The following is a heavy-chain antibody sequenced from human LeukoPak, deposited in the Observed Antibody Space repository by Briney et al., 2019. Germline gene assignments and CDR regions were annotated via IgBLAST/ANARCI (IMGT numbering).Heavy chain of an antibody. D-gene: IGHD5-12*01. J-gene: IGHJ4*02. CDR3: AKVQGLVATTHPFDY. CDR2: ISVSGGST. Sequence: GGSLRLSCAASGFTFSSYAMSWVRQAPGKGLEWVSAISVSGGSTYYADSVKGRFTISRDNSKNTLYLQMNSLRAEDTAVYYCAKVQGLVATTHPFDYWGQGTLVTVSS. CDR1: GFTFSSYA. V-gene: IGHV3-23*01.